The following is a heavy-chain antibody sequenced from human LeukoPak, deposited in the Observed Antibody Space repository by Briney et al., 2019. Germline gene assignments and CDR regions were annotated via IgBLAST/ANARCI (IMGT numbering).Heavy chain of an antibody. J-gene: IGHJ6*02. CDR2: IYYSGST. Sequence: PSETLSLTCTVSGGSISSYYWSWIRQPPGKGLEWIGYIYYSGSTNHNPSLKSRVTISVDTSKNQFSLKLSSVTAADTAVYYCARDRSDTAMVNYGMDVWGQGTTVTVSS. V-gene: IGHV4-59*01. CDR1: GGSISSYY. CDR3: ARDRSDTAMVNYGMDV. D-gene: IGHD5-18*01.